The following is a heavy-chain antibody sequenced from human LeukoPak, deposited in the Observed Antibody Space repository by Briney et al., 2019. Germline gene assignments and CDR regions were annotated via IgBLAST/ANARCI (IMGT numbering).Heavy chain of an antibody. CDR1: GGSITSYY. Sequence: SETLSLTCTVSGGSITSYYWSWIRQPAGKGLEWIGRIYVTESTTYNPSLKSRVTISIDTSKNQFSLKLTSVTAADTAVYYCARDSGTTGEVKSDPWGQGTLVTVSS. CDR3: ARDSGTTGEVKSDP. V-gene: IGHV4-4*07. CDR2: IYVTEST. D-gene: IGHD3-10*01. J-gene: IGHJ5*02.